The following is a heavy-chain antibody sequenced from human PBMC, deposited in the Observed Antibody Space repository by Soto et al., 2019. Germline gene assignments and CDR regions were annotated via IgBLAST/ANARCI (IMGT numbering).Heavy chain of an antibody. D-gene: IGHD5-18*01. CDR3: TRGGKLWAFYYYYGMDV. CDR1: CESFSGYY. Sequence: PSETLSLTCAVSCESFSGYYWSWLSQTQGKGLEWIGEINHSGSTKYNPSITIRVTISVDTSKNQFSLKLSSVTAADTAVYYCTRGGKLWAFYYYYGMDVWAQGTRVTVSS. CDR2: INHSGST. J-gene: IGHJ6*02. V-gene: IGHV4-34*01.